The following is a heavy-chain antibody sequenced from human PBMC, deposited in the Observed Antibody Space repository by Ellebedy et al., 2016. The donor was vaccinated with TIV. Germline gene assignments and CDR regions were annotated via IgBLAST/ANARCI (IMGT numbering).Heavy chain of an antibody. CDR1: GYTFTSYG. CDR2: ISAHNGNT. J-gene: IGHJ4*02. Sequence: ASVKVSCKASGYTFTSYGISWVRQAPGQGLEWMGWISAHNGNTNFAQKLQGRVTMTTDTSTSTAYMELRSLRSDDTAVYYCARMASSTMVRGVIQKSFDYWGQGTLVTVSS. D-gene: IGHD3-10*01. V-gene: IGHV1-18*04. CDR3: ARMASSTMVRGVIQKSFDY.